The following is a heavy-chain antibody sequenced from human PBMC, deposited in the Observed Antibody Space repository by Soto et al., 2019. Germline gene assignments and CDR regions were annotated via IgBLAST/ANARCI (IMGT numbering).Heavy chain of an antibody. Sequence: SQTLSLTCAISGDSVSSNSAAWNWIRQSPSRGLEWLGRTYYRSKLYNDYAVSVKSRITINPDTSKNQFSLQLNSVTPEDTAVYYCARDGGKYSSSSGQYYFDYWGQGTLVTVSS. CDR3: ARDGGKYSSSSGQYYFDY. V-gene: IGHV6-1*01. D-gene: IGHD6-6*01. CDR1: GDSVSSNSAA. J-gene: IGHJ4*02. CDR2: TYYRSKLYN.